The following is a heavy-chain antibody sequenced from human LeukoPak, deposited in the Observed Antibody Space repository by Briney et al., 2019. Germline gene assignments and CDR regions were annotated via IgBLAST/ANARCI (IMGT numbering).Heavy chain of an antibody. CDR2: MKEDGGEI. CDR1: GFPFSNYW. CDR3: ARDRGYSTFDN. J-gene: IGHJ5*02. Sequence: GGSLRLSCAASGFPFSNYWMSWVREAPGKGLEWVANMKEDGGEIKYVDSVKGRFTISRDNAKNSLYLHMNSLRVDDTAVHYCARDRGYSTFDNWGQGTLVTVSS. D-gene: IGHD4-23*01. V-gene: IGHV3-7*01.